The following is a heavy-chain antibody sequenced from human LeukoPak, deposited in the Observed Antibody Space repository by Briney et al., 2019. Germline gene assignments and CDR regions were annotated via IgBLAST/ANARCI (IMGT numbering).Heavy chain of an antibody. V-gene: IGHV3-48*03. Sequence: GGSLRLSCAASGFSFSTYEMHWVRQTPGKGLEWVSDISSSGSTVYYADSVKGRFTTSRDNAKNFLYLQIHSLRAEDTGVYYCSLLAVASPQDYWGQGTLVTVSS. CDR2: ISSSGSTV. CDR1: GFSFSTYE. J-gene: IGHJ4*02. D-gene: IGHD6-19*01. CDR3: SLLAVASPQDY.